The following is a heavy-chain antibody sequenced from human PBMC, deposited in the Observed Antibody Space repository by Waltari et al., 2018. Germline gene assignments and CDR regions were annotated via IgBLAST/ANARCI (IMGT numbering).Heavy chain of an antibody. V-gene: IGHV3-23*01. CDR1: GITFSSYT. CDR2: FSARGGT. J-gene: IGHJ4*02. CDR3: ARGPAYYFDY. Sequence: EVQLLESGGGLVQPGGSLTLSCAASGITFSSYTMRWVRQAPGKWLEWFSTFSARGGTGYADTVKGRFTVSIDSSKNTLSLQMNSLRAEDTAVYYCARGPAYYFDYWDQGTLVTVSS.